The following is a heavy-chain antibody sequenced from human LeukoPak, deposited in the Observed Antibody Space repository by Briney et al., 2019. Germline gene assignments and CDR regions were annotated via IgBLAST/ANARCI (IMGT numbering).Heavy chain of an antibody. J-gene: IGHJ1*01. CDR3: ASTFPDWGDGSCAL. V-gene: IGHV3-7*01. Sequence: GGSLRLFCLGTGLAFKNYWMTWVRQAPGKGLEWVANIHPDGSVKNYVDAVRGRFTISRDNAKNSLYLQLDNLRADDTAVYYCASTFPDWGDGSCALGGQGTLVIVSS. CDR2: IHPDGSVK. CDR1: GLAFKNYW. D-gene: IGHD2-15*01.